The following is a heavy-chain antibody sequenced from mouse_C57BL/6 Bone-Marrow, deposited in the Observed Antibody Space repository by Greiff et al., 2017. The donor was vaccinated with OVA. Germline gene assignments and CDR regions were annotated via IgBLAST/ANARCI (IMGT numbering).Heavy chain of an antibody. Sequence: EVKLMESGGGLVQPKGSLKLSCAASGFSFNTYAMNWVRQAPGKGLEWVARIRSKSNNYATYYADSVKDRFTISRDDSESMLYLQMNNLKTEDTAMYYCVTGTYYFDYWGQGTTLTVSS. CDR3: VTGTYYFDY. V-gene: IGHV10-1*01. CDR1: GFSFNTYA. CDR2: IRSKSNNYAT. D-gene: IGHD4-1*01. J-gene: IGHJ2*01.